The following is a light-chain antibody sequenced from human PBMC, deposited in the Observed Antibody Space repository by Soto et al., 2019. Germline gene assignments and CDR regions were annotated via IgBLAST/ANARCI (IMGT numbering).Light chain of an antibody. CDR3: HQRSNWPWT. J-gene: IGKJ1*01. CDR2: DAS. CDR1: QSVSSY. V-gene: IGKV3-11*01. Sequence: EIVLTQSPATLSLSPGDRATLSCRASQSVSSYSVWYQQKPSQAPRLLIYDASNRATGIPARFSGSGSGTDFTLTISSLEPEDFAVYYCHQRSNWPWTFGQGTKVEIK.